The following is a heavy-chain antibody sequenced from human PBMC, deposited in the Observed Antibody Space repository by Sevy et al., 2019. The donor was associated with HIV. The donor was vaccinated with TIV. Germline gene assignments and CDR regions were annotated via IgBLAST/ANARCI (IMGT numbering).Heavy chain of an antibody. CDR1: GYTFTGYY. CDR2: INPNSGGT. Sequence: ASVKVSCKASGYTFTGYYMHWVRQAPGQGLEWMGRINPNSGGTNYAQKFQGRVTMTREPSISTAYMELSRLRSDDTAVYYCAREGPPNYYGSGYYYGMDVWGQGTTVTVSS. V-gene: IGHV1-2*06. D-gene: IGHD3-10*01. CDR3: AREGPPNYYGSGYYYGMDV. J-gene: IGHJ6*02.